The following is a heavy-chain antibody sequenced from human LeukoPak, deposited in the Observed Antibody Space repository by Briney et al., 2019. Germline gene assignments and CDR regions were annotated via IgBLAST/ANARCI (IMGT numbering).Heavy chain of an antibody. CDR2: IYPGDSDT. Sequence: GEPLKISCKGSGYSFTSYWIGWVRQMPGKGLEWMGIIYPGDSDTSYSPSLQGQVTISADKSIRTAYLQWSSLKASDTAMYYCARPRSHRMEAAFDIWGQGTMVTVSS. CDR1: GYSFTSYW. CDR3: ARPRSHRMEAAFDI. V-gene: IGHV5-51*01. J-gene: IGHJ3*02. D-gene: IGHD2-15*01.